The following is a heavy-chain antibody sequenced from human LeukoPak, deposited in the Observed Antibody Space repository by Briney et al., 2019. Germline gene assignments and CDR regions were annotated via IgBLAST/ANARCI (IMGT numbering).Heavy chain of an antibody. CDR2: INHSGST. J-gene: IGHJ4*02. D-gene: IGHD3-10*01. V-gene: IGHV4-34*01. CDR1: GGSFSGYY. Sequence: SETLSFTCAVYGGSFSGYYWSWIRQAPGKGLEWIGEINHSGSTNYNPSLKSRVTISVDTSKNQFSLKLSFVTAADTAVYYCARGGTKAVVRGSRYFDYWGQGALVTVSS. CDR3: ARGGTKAVVRGSRYFDY.